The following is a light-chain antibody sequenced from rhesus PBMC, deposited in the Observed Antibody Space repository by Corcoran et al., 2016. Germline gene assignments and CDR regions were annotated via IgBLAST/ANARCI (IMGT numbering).Light chain of an antibody. Sequence: AAPTQSPSVSGSPGQSVNISCTGTSSDLGGSNSVSWYQLHPGKAPKVMIYEVIKRPTGVSDRFSGSKSGNTASLTIPGLQAEDEADYYCSAYVSFNSFIFGSGTRLTVL. CDR2: EVI. CDR1: SSDLGGSNS. CDR3: SAYVSFNSFI. V-gene: IGLV2-13*03. J-gene: IGLJ1*01.